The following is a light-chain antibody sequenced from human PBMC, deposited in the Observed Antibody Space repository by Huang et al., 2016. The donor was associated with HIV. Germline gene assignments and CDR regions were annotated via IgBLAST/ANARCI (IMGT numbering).Light chain of an antibody. CDR3: HQYGSSPLT. V-gene: IGKV3D-20*01. CDR1: QSITKNY. J-gene: IGKJ4*01. CDR2: DTS. Sequence: EIVLTQSPATLSLSPGERATLSCGASQSITKNYLAGYQQKPGLAPRLLIYDTSTRATGIPDRFSGRGSGTDFTLTINRLEPEDFAVYYCHQYGSSPLTFGGGTKVEIK.